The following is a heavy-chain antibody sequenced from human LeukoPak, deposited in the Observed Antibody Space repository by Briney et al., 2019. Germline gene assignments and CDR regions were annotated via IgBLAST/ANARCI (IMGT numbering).Heavy chain of an antibody. D-gene: IGHD3-22*01. J-gene: IGHJ6*03. V-gene: IGHV4-59*08. CDR1: GGSFSGYY. CDR2: IYYSGST. Sequence: PSETLSLTCAVYGGSFSGYYWSWIRQPPGKGLEWIGYIYYSGSTNYNPSLKSRVTISVDTSKNQFSLKLSSVTAADTAVYYCARGSLVVITTDYYYMDVWGKGTTVTVSS. CDR3: ARGSLVVITTDYYYMDV.